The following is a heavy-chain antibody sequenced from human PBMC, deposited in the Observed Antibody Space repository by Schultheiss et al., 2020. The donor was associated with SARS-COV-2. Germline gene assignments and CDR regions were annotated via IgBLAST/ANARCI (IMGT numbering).Heavy chain of an antibody. CDR1: GFTFSSYA. J-gene: IGHJ4*02. D-gene: IGHD3-22*01. CDR2: ISGSGGST. Sequence: GESLKISCAASGFTFSSYAMSWVRQAPGKGLEWVSAISGSGGSTYYADSVKGRFTISRDNSKNTLYLQMNSLRAEDTAVYYCARDSNYYDSSGYYYPDYWGQGTLVTVSS. V-gene: IGHV3-23*01. CDR3: ARDSNYYDSSGYYYPDY.